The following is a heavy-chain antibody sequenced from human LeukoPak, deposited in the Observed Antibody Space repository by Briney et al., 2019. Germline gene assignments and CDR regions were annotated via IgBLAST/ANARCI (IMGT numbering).Heavy chain of an antibody. CDR3: ARAAYNSSPDY. Sequence: PGGAPRLSCAAPRFSFSRYSMSWVRQAPGKGLEWVSYIISSSSTIYYADSLKGRLPMSSDNAKTSLYKQMNSLRHEDTAVYYCARAAYNSSPDYWGQGTLVTVSS. CDR1: RFSFSRYS. CDR2: IISSSSTI. V-gene: IGHV3-48*02. D-gene: IGHD6-13*01. J-gene: IGHJ4*02.